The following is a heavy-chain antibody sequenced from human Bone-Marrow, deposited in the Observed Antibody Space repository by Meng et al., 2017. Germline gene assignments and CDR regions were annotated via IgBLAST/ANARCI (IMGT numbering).Heavy chain of an antibody. V-gene: IGHV1-18*01. CDR2: FVSNADT. Sequence: QAQLLQSGAEVKKPGASVWISCKASGYTSASYGISWFRQAPGQGLEWMGWFVSNADTYPAQKFQGRVTMTRDTHTSTDFMELRSPRFDDTAVYYCARGTPGRSYSDYWGQGTLVTVSS. J-gene: IGHJ4*02. CDR1: GYTSASYG. D-gene: IGHD3-10*01. CDR3: ARGTPGRSYSDY.